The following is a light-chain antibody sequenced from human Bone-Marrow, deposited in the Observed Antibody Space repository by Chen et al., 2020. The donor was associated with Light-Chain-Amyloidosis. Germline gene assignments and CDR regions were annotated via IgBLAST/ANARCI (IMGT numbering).Light chain of an antibody. Sequence: SYVLTQPSSVSVAPVQTATIACGGNNIGSTSVHWYQQTPGQAPLLVVYDDSDRPSGIPERLSGANAGNTATLTISGVEAGDEADYYCQVWDRSSDRPVFGGGTKLTVL. CDR2: DDS. CDR1: NIGSTS. J-gene: IGLJ3*02. CDR3: QVWDRSSDRPV. V-gene: IGLV3-21*02.